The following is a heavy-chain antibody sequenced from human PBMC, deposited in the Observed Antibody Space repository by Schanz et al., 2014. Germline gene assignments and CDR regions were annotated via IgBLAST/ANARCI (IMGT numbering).Heavy chain of an antibody. D-gene: IGHD5-12*01. CDR3: ARARYTGYDCSGY. J-gene: IGHJ4*02. CDR1: GHPFTAYY. V-gene: IGHV1-2*06. CDR2: INPNSGGT. Sequence: QVQLVQSGAEVKKPGASVKVSCKASGHPFTAYYMHWVRQAPGQGLEWMGRINPNSGGTNYAENFQGRVTMTRDTSTSTVYMELSRLTSDDTATYFCARARYTGYDCSGYWGQGTLLIVSS.